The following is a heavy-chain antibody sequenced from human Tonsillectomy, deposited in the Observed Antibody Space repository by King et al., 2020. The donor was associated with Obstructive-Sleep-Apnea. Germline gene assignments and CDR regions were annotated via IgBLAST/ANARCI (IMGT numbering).Heavy chain of an antibody. J-gene: IGHJ6*02. CDR2: IYPGDSDS. D-gene: IGHD5-18*01. CDR3: ARQEDVDTGMVRAYNGMDV. CDR1: GYSFTSYW. Sequence: VQLVQSGAEVKKPGESLKISCKGSGYSFTSYWIAWVRQMPGKGLEWMGIIYPGDSDSRYSPSFQGQVTISADKSISTAYLQWSSLKASDTATYYCARQEDVDTGMVRAYNGMDVWGQGTTVTVSS. V-gene: IGHV5-51*01.